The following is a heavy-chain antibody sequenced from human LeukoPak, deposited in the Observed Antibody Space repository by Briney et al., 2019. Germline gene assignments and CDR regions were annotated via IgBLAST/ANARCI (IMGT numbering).Heavy chain of an antibody. D-gene: IGHD3-9*01. V-gene: IGHV1-8*03. Sequence: ASVKVSCKASGYTFTSYDINWVRQATGQGLEWMGWMNPNSGNTGYAQKFQGRVTITRNTSISTAYMELSSLRSEDTAVYYCARGLTGYAYMDVWGKGTTVTVSS. J-gene: IGHJ6*04. CDR3: ARGLTGYAYMDV. CDR1: GYTFTSYD. CDR2: MNPNSGNT.